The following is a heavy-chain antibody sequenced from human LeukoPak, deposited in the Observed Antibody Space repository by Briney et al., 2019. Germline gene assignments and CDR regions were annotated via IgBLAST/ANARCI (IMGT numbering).Heavy chain of an antibody. CDR2: INSDGSNT. V-gene: IGHV3-74*01. D-gene: IGHD3-10*01. CDR1: GFALSNYW. J-gene: IGHJ4*02. CDR3: ARVRGGYYFDY. Sequence: QPGGSLRLSCAASGFALSNYWMHWVRQAPGKGLVWVSRINSDGSNTNYADSVKGRFTISRDNAKNSLYLQMNSLRAEDTAVYYCARVRGGYYFDYWGQGTLVTVSS.